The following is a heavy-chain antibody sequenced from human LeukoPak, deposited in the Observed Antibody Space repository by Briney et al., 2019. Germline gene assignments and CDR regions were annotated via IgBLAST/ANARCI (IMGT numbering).Heavy chain of an antibody. CDR3: ARDLPYCSSTNCYFDY. J-gene: IGHJ4*02. Sequence: GGSLRLSCAASGFTFSSYGMHWVRQAPGKGLEWVSSISSSSSYIYYADSVKGRFTISRDNAKNSLYLQMNSLRAEDTAVYYCARDLPYCSSTNCYFDYWGQGTLVTVSS. CDR1: GFTFSSYG. D-gene: IGHD2-2*01. V-gene: IGHV3-21*01. CDR2: ISSSSSYI.